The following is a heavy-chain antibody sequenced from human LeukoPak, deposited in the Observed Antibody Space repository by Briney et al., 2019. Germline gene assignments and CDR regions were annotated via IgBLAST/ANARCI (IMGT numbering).Heavy chain of an antibody. V-gene: IGHV3-7*01. Sequence: GGSLRLSCAASGFTFSSYWMSWVRQAPGKGLEWVANIKQDGSEKYHVDSVKGRFTISRDNAKNSLYLQMNSLRAEDTAVYYCARSRYRCAFDIWGQGTMVTVSS. D-gene: IGHD3-16*02. CDR3: ARSRYRCAFDI. CDR2: IKQDGSEK. J-gene: IGHJ3*02. CDR1: GFTFSSYW.